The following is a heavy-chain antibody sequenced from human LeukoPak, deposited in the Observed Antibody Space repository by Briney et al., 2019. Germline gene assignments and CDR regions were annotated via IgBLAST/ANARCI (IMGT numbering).Heavy chain of an antibody. CDR1: GFTFRNLW. CDR3: TTSDESSGTN. J-gene: IGHJ4*02. CDR2: VRQDGSET. D-gene: IGHD3-22*01. Sequence: GGSLKLSCAASGFTFRNLWMSWVRQAPGKGLEWLANVRQDGSETYYLDSVKGRFTISRDNAKNSLYLEMNSLRGEDTAVYYCTTSDESSGTNWGQETLVAVSS. V-gene: IGHV3-7*01.